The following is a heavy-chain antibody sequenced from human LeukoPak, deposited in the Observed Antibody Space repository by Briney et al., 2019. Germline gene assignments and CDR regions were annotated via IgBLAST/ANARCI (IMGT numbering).Heavy chain of an antibody. Sequence: PSETLSLTCAVSGGSITSSNYYWGWVRQPPGTGLEWIGTMYSSGSTYHNPSLKRRVTMSVDKTKNKFSLRLSSVTAADTAVYYCARPAAPGTFYYYMDVWGKGTTVTVSS. D-gene: IGHD3-10*01. J-gene: IGHJ6*03. CDR3: ARPAAPGTFYYYMDV. CDR1: GGSITSSNYY. V-gene: IGHV4-39*01. CDR2: MYSSGST.